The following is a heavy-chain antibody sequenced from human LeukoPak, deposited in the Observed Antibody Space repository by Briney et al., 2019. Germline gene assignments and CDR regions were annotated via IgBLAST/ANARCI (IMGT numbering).Heavy chain of an antibody. CDR3: AGTDSGSYSRWFDY. Sequence: GGSLRLSYAASGFTFSSYSMKWVRQAPGKGLEWVSYISSSSSIIYYADSVKGRFTVSRDNAKNSLYLQMNSLRAEDTAVYYCAGTDSGSYSRWFDYWGQGTLVTVSS. D-gene: IGHD1-26*01. V-gene: IGHV3-48*01. CDR2: ISSSSSII. CDR1: GFTFSSYS. J-gene: IGHJ4*02.